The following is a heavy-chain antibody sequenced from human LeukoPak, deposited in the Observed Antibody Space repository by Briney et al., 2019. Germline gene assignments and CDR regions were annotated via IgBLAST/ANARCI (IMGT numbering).Heavy chain of an antibody. D-gene: IGHD3-22*01. CDR2: MNPHSGGA. J-gene: IGHJ4*02. V-gene: IGHV1-2*02. Sequence: ASVKVSCKASLYTPTGYHMHSVRQAPGQEGEGMGWMNPHSGGANYAKKFRGRVTMTRDTSISTAYMELSRLRSDDTAVYYCAREPLGYGYFVYWGQGTLVTVSS. CDR1: LYTPTGYH. CDR3: AREPLGYGYFVY.